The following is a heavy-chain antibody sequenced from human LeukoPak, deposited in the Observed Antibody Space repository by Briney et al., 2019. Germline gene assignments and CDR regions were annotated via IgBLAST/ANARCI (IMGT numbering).Heavy chain of an antibody. CDR3: AKDRCGGSSFYWDFDY. CDR1: GFTFSNYA. CDR2: ISANGGST. V-gene: IGHV3-23*01. Sequence: GGXLRLSCAASGFTFSNYAMNWVRQAPGKGLEWVSVISANGGSTYYADSVKGRFTISRDTSKSTLYVQMNSLRAEDTAVYYCAKDRCGGSSFYWDFDYWGQGTLVTVSS. J-gene: IGHJ4*02. D-gene: IGHD2-15*01.